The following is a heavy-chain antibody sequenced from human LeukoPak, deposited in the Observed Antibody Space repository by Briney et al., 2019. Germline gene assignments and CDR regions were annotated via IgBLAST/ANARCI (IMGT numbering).Heavy chain of an antibody. CDR3: ARVTYSSSSMSLDALDI. CDR2: IYSSGST. CDR1: GGSISSYY. J-gene: IGHJ3*02. V-gene: IGHV4-4*07. D-gene: IGHD6-6*01. Sequence: SETLSLTCTVSGGSISSYYWSWLRQPAGKGLEWIGRIYSSGSTNYNPSLKSRVTMSVDTSKNQFSLKLSSVTAADTAVYYCARVTYSSSSMSLDALDIWGQGTMVTVSS.